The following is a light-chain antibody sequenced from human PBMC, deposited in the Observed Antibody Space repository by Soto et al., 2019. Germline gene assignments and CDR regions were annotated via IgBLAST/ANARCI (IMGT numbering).Light chain of an antibody. CDR3: QQHISWPLT. CDR2: GAS. J-gene: IGKJ4*01. V-gene: IGKV3-20*01. Sequence: VALTHSPGTLSLSPGSRATVSCGAIPTLSSHHLAWYQQRPGQAPRLLIYGASSRATGIPDRFSGSGSGTDFTLTISSLEPEDFAAYYCQQHISWPLTFGGGTKVDIK. CDR1: PTLSSHH.